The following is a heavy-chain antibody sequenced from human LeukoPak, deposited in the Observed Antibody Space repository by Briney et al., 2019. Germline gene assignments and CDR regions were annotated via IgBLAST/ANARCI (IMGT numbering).Heavy chain of an antibody. V-gene: IGHV3-7*01. J-gene: IGHJ4*02. CDR2: INQLGNEK. CDR3: GRDRVVPAATFY. Sequence: PGGSLRLSCAASGFTFSSYWMSWVRQAPGKGLEWVANINQLGNEKNYVDSVNGRFTISRNNVDDSLFLEMNSLRVEDTAVYHCGRDRVVPAATFYWGQGALVTVSS. D-gene: IGHD2-2*01. CDR1: GFTFSSYW.